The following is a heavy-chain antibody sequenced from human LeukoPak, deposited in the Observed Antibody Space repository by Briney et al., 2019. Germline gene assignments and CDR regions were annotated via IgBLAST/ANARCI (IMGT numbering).Heavy chain of an antibody. Sequence: ASVKVSCKASGYTFTSYGISWVRQAPGQGLEWMGWISAYNGNTNYAQKLQGRVTMTTDTSTSTAYMELRSLRSDDTAVYYCARGNSHCSGGSCLRSQRVSVYNWFDPWGQGTLVTVSS. CDR1: GYTFTSYG. CDR2: ISAYNGNT. CDR3: ARGNSHCSGGSCLRSQRVSVYNWFDP. D-gene: IGHD2-15*01. J-gene: IGHJ5*02. V-gene: IGHV1-18*01.